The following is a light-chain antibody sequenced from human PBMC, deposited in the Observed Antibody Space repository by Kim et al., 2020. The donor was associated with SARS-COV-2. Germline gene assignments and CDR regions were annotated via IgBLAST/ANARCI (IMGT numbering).Light chain of an antibody. CDR1: NIGSKS. V-gene: IGLV3-21*02. Sequence: PGQTAPITCGGSNIGSKSVHWYHQKPGQAPVLVVHSNVARPSGIPERFSGSTSGNTATLTIGRVEAGDEGDYYCQVWDSSGDHPVIFGGGTKLTVL. CDR2: SNV. CDR3: QVWDSSGDHPVI. J-gene: IGLJ2*01.